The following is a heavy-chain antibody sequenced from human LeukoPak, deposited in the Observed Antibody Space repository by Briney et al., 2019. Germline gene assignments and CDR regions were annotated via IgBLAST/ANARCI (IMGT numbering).Heavy chain of an antibody. V-gene: IGHV4-59*08. CDR1: GGSISSYY. CDR3: ARLSLEGMSGGYTNFDY. Sequence: SETLSLTCTVSGGSISSYYWSWIRQPPGKGLEWIGYIYYSGSTNYNPSLKSRVTISVDTSKNQFSLKLCSVTAADTAVYYCARLSLEGMSGGYTNFDYWGQGTLVTVSS. CDR2: IYYSGST. D-gene: IGHD2-15*01. J-gene: IGHJ4*02.